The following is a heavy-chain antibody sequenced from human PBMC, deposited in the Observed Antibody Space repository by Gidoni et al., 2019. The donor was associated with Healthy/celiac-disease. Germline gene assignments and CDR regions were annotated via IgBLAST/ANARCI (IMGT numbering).Heavy chain of an antibody. Sequence: EVQLLASGGGLVQPGGSLRLSCAASGFTFSSFAMSWVRQAPGKGLEWVSAISGSGGSTYYADSVKGRFTISRDNSKNTLYLQMNSLRAEDTAVYYCAKDVGYCSGGSCYSGGYYYYYYGMDVWGQGTTVTVSS. CDR3: AKDVGYCSGGSCYSGGYYYYYYGMDV. CDR1: GFTFSSFA. D-gene: IGHD2-15*01. J-gene: IGHJ6*02. V-gene: IGHV3-23*01. CDR2: ISGSGGST.